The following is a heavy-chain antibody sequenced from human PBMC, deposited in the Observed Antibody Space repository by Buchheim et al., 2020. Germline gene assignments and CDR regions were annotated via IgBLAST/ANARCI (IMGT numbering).Heavy chain of an antibody. V-gene: IGHV4-4*02. Sequence: QVQLQESGPGLVKPSGTLSLTCAVSGGSISSNYWWSWVRQPPGMGLEWIGEIYHSGSTNYNPSLKSRVTISLDKSKNQFSLKRTSVTAADTAVYYCARIPYYYYYGLDVGGQGTT. J-gene: IGHJ6*02. D-gene: IGHD2-21*01. CDR1: GGSISSNYW. CDR3: ARIPYYYYYGLDV. CDR2: IYHSGST.